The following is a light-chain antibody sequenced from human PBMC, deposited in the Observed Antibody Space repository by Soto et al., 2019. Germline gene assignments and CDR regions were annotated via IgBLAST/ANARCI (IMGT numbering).Light chain of an antibody. CDR1: QSLLHSDGYNY. CDR3: MQALQSPVT. Sequence: DIVMIQSPLSLPVTPGEPASISCRSSQSLLHSDGYNYLDWYLQKAGQSPQLLIYLGSNRASGVPDRFSGSGSGTDFTLKISRAEAEDVGVYFCMQALQSPVTFGRGTRLEIK. V-gene: IGKV2-28*01. CDR2: LGS. J-gene: IGKJ5*01.